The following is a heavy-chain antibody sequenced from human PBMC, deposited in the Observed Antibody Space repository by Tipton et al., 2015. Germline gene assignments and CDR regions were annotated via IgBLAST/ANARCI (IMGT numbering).Heavy chain of an antibody. J-gene: IGHJ6*02. CDR2: ISGRGSST. D-gene: IGHD4-17*01. CDR3: AKLDGDYLSGYYYGMDV. V-gene: IGHV3-23*01. CDR1: GFTFGDYW. Sequence: SLRLSCAASGFTFGDYWMSWVRQAPGKGLEWVSAISGRGSSTYYADSVKGRFTISRDNSKNRLYLQMNSLRAEDTAVYYCAKLDGDYLSGYYYGMDVWGQGTTVTVSS.